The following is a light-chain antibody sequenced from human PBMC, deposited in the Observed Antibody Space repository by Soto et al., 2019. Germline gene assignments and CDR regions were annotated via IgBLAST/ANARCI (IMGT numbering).Light chain of an antibody. CDR2: ENN. V-gene: IGLV1-51*02. J-gene: IGLJ1*01. Sequence: QSVLTQPPSVSAAPGQKVTISCSGSSSNIGNNYVSWYQQLPGTAPKLLIFENNKRPSGIPDRFSASKSGTSATLAITGLQTGDAADYYCGTWDNSLSLPYVFGTGTKFTVL. CDR1: SSNIGNNY. CDR3: GTWDNSLSLPYV.